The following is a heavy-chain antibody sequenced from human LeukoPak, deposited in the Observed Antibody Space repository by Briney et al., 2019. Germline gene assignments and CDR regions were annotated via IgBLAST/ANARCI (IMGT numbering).Heavy chain of an antibody. J-gene: IGHJ4*02. Sequence: TSETLSLTCSVSGGSIRSSYWSWIRQPPGKGLEWIGYIYYSGRTAYNPSLKSRVTILVDTSKNQFSLKLSSVTAADTAVYYCARQMGANPDGFDYWGRGTLVTVSS. V-gene: IGHV4-59*08. CDR2: IYYSGRT. CDR1: GGSIRSSY. D-gene: IGHD1-26*01. CDR3: ARQMGANPDGFDY.